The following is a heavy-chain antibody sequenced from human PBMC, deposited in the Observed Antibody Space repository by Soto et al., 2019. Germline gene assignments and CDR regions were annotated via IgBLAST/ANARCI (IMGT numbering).Heavy chain of an antibody. J-gene: IGHJ5*02. CDR1: GGSISSGGYY. Sequence: LSLTCTVSGGSISSGGYYWSWIRQPPGKGLEWIGYIYYSGSTYYNPSLESRVAISLDTSRSQFSLTLHSVTAADTAIYYCARDRHNNFFDPWGQGTLVTVSS. D-gene: IGHD6-6*01. V-gene: IGHV4-31*03. CDR2: IYYSGST. CDR3: ARDRHNNFFDP.